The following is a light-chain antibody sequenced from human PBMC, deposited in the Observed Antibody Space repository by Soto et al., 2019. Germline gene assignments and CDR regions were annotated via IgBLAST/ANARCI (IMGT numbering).Light chain of an antibody. V-gene: IGLV1-44*01. CDR3: SAWDDSLNGPV. Sequence: QSVLTQPPSASGTPGQRVTVSCSGSRSNIGSHPVHWYQQLPGTAPKLLIFNKNLRPSGVPDRSSGSQSGTSASLAISGLQSEDEAHYYCSAWDDSLNGPVFGGGTQLTVL. CDR1: RSNIGSHP. CDR2: NKN. J-gene: IGLJ3*02.